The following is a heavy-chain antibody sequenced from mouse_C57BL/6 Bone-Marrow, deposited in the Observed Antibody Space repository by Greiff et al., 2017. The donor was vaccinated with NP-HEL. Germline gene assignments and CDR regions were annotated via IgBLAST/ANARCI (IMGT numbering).Heavy chain of an antibody. J-gene: IGHJ3*01. V-gene: IGHV14-2*01. D-gene: IGHD3-2*02. Sequence: EVKLMESGAELVKPGASVKLSCTASGFNIKDYYMHWVKQRTEQGLEWIGRIDPEDGETKYAPKFQGQATITADTSSNTAYLQLSSLTSEDTAVYYCATRQLRPWFAYWGQGTLVTVSA. CDR1: GFNIKDYY. CDR3: ATRQLRPWFAY. CDR2: IDPEDGET.